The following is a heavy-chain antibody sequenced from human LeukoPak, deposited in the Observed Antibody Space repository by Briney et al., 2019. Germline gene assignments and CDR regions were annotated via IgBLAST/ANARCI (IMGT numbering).Heavy chain of an antibody. V-gene: IGHV6-1*01. J-gene: IGHJ4*02. CDR3: ARDLGNSGWYTSDY. CDR1: GDSVSSINGA. D-gene: IGHD6-19*01. CDR2: TYYRSKWYN. Sequence: SQTLSLTCAISGDSVSSINGAWNWIRQSPSRGLEWLGRTYYRSKWYNDYVESMKGRITISPDTSKNQFSLHLNSVTPEDTAVYYCARDLGNSGWYTSDYWGQGTLVTVSS.